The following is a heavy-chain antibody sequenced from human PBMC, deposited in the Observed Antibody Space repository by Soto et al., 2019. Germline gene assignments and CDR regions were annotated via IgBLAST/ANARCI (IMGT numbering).Heavy chain of an antibody. D-gene: IGHD2-15*01. CDR3: ASDFIDCSGGSCYEYFDY. V-gene: IGHV1-18*01. J-gene: IGHJ4*02. Sequence: ASVKVSCKASGYTFTNYGFSWVRQAPGQGLEWMGWISGYNGNTNYAQKLQGRVTMTTDTSTSTAYMELRSLRSDDTAVYYCASDFIDCSGGSCYEYFDYWGQGTLVTVSS. CDR1: GYTFTNYG. CDR2: ISGYNGNT.